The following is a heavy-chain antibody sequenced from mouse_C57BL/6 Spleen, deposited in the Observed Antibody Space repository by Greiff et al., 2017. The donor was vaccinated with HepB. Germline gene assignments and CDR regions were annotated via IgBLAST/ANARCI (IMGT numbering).Heavy chain of an antibody. Sequence: VQLQQSGAELVRPGTSVKVSCKASGYAFTNYLIEWVKQRPGQGLEWIGVINPGSGGTNYNEKFKGKATLTADKSSSTAYMQLSSLTSEDSAVYFCARDRYGTYAMDYWGQGTSVTVSS. J-gene: IGHJ4*01. D-gene: IGHD2-1*01. CDR2: INPGSGGT. CDR3: ARDRYGTYAMDY. V-gene: IGHV1-54*01. CDR1: GYAFTNYL.